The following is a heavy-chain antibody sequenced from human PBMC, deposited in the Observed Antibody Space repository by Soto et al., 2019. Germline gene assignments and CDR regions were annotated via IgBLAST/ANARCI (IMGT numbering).Heavy chain of an antibody. J-gene: IGHJ4*02. CDR1: GYNFAGYW. Sequence: GESLKISCKGSGYNFAGYWIAWVRQMPGKGLELMGIIYPSDSDTRYRPSFQGQVTISADKSISFAYLQWSSLRASDTAMYYCARGGVSTRTFDYWGQGTPVTVSS. CDR2: IYPSDSDT. D-gene: IGHD3-3*01. CDR3: ARGGVSTRTFDY. V-gene: IGHV5-51*01.